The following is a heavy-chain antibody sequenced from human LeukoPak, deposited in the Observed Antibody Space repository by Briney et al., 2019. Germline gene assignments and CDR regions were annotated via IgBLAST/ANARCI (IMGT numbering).Heavy chain of an antibody. D-gene: IGHD1-1*01. CDR1: GFTFSSYW. J-gene: IGHJ3*02. Sequence: GSSLRLPCASSGFTFSSYWMHGVRQGPGKGLVWISRINSDGSSTSYADSVKGRFTISRDNAKNTLYLQMNSLRAEDTAVYYCARDRDRFWNDANDAFDIWGQGTMVTVSS. CDR3: ARDRDRFWNDANDAFDI. V-gene: IGHV3-74*01. CDR2: INSDGSST.